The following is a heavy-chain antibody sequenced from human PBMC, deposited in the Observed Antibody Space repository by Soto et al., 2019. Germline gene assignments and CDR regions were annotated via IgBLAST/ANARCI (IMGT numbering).Heavy chain of an antibody. CDR1: GFTFSSYS. CDR2: ISSSSSYI. J-gene: IGHJ3*02. D-gene: IGHD1-1*01. Sequence: EVQLVESGGGLVKPGGSLRLSCAASGFTFSSYSMNWVRQAPGKGLEWVSSISSSSSYIYYADSVKGRFTISRDNAKXXXXXXXXXXXXXXXXXXXXXRTSLGXXXFDIWGQGTMVTVSS. CDR3: XRTSLGXXXFDI. V-gene: IGHV3-21*01.